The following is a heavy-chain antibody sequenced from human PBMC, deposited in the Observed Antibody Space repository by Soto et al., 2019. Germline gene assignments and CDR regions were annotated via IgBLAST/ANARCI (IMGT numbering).Heavy chain of an antibody. CDR2: ISYDGSNK. CDR1: GFTFSSYA. Sequence: GGSLRLSCAASGFTFSSYAMHWVRQAPGKGLEWVAVISYDGSNKYYADSVKCRFTISRDNSKNTLYLQMNSLRAEDTAVYYCARDGSGGYYAFDIWGQGTMVTVSS. V-gene: IGHV3-30-3*01. D-gene: IGHD3-22*01. J-gene: IGHJ3*02. CDR3: ARDGSGGYYAFDI.